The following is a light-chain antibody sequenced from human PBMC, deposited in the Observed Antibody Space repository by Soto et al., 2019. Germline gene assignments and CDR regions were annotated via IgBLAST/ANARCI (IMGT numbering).Light chain of an antibody. CDR1: QSLLHSNGYNY. CDR2: LGS. CDR3: MQALQTPLFT. J-gene: IGKJ3*01. V-gene: IGKV2-28*01. Sequence: DIVMTQSPLSLPVTPGEPASISCRSSQSLLHSNGYNYLDWYLQKPGQSPQLLIYLGSNRASGVPDRLSGSGLGTDFTLKISRVEAEDVGVYYCMQALQTPLFTFGPGTKVDIK.